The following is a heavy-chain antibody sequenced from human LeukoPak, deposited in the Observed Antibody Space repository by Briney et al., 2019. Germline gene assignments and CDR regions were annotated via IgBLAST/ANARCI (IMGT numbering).Heavy chain of an antibody. D-gene: IGHD2-2*01. V-gene: IGHV1-2*06. J-gene: IGHJ4*02. CDR2: INPNSGGT. CDR1: GYTFTGYY. Sequence: GASVKVSCKASGYTFTGYYMHWVRQAPGQGLEWMGRINPNSGGTNYAQKFQGRVTITRDTSISTAYMELSRLRSDDTAVYYCARGQRGYCSSTSCSNYWGQGTLVTVSS. CDR3: ARGQRGYCSSTSCSNY.